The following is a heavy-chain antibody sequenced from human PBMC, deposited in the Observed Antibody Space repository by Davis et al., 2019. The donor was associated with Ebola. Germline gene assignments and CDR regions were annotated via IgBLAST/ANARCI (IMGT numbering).Heavy chain of an antibody. CDR3: ARRRSSGWYHFDY. CDR1: GGSISSSSYY. J-gene: IGHJ4*02. D-gene: IGHD6-19*01. Sequence: PSETLSLTCTVSGGSISSSSYYWGWIRQPPGKGLEWIGSIYYSGSTYYNPSLKSRVTISVDTSKNQFSLKLSSVTAADTAVYYCARRRSSGWYHFDYWGQGTLVTVSS. V-gene: IGHV4-39*01. CDR2: IYYSGST.